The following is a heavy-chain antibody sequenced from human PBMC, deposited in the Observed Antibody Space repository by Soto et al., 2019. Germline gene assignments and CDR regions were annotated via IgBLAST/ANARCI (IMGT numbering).Heavy chain of an antibody. CDR3: ARVGGDYGDYGYHY. Sequence: SETLSLTCAVSGGSVSSGSYYWSWIRQPPGKGLEWIGYIYYSGSTNYNPSLKSRVTISVDTSKNQFSLKLSSVTAADTAVYYCARVGGDYGDYGYHYWGQGTLVTVSS. CDR2: IYYSGST. CDR1: GGSVSSGSYY. V-gene: IGHV4-61*01. D-gene: IGHD4-17*01. J-gene: IGHJ4*02.